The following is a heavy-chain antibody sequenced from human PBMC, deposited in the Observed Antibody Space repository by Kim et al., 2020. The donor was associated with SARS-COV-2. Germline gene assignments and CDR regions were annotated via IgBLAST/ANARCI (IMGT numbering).Heavy chain of an antibody. D-gene: IGHD3-10*01. Sequence: SVKVSCKASGGTFSSYAISWVRQAPGQGLEWMGGIIPIFGTANYAQKFQGRVTITADESTSTAYMELSSLRSEDTAVYYCARNDRGVPRGHYYYYGMDVWGQGTTVTVSS. CDR1: GGTFSSYA. CDR2: IIPIFGTA. J-gene: IGHJ6*02. CDR3: ARNDRGVPRGHYYYYGMDV. V-gene: IGHV1-69*13.